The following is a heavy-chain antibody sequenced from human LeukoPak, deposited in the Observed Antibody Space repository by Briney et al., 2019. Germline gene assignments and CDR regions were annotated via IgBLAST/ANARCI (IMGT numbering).Heavy chain of an antibody. D-gene: IGHD3-10*01. CDR3: NSVYYYGSGSYSGY. Sequence: GGSLRLSCAASGFTFYNAWMSWVRQAPGKGLEWVSRIKSKIDGWTADYAAPVKGRFTMSRDDSKNMLYLQMNSLKTEDTAVYYCNSVYYYGSGSYSGYWGQGTLVTVSS. J-gene: IGHJ4*02. V-gene: IGHV3-15*01. CDR1: GFTFYNAW. CDR2: IKSKIDGWTA.